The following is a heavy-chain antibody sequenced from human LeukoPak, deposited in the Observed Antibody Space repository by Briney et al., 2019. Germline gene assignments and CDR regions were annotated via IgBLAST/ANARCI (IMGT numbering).Heavy chain of an antibody. V-gene: IGHV4-59*01. CDR3: ARGRNLEWFDY. D-gene: IGHD3-3*01. CDR2: LYYSGST. CDR1: GDSFRCYY. J-gene: IGHJ5*01. Sequence: SETLSLPCTVSGDSFRCYYWSGLPDPPGRTLEWFGYLYYSGSTNYNPSLKSRVNISVDTSKNQFSLKLSSVTAADTAVYYCARGRNLEWFDYWGQGTLVTVSS.